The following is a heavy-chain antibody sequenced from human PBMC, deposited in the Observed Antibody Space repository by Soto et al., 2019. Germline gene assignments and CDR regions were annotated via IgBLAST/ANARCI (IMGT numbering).Heavy chain of an antibody. CDR2: ASPDGTST. D-gene: IGHD6-19*01. Sequence: LRLSCAASGFTFSSFWMHWVRQAPGKGLEWVSRASPDGTSTSYVDSVKGRFTISRDNAKNTLFMQMNSLRAEDTAVYYCAKDRHLQWLVRCSNGADYWGQGTLVTVSS. CDR1: GFTFSSFW. CDR3: AKDRHLQWLVRCSNGADY. J-gene: IGHJ4*02. V-gene: IGHV3-74*01.